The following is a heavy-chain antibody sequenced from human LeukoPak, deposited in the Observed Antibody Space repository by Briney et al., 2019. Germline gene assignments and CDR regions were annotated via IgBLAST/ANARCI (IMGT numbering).Heavy chain of an antibody. V-gene: IGHV3-23*01. CDR2: IGGSGSST. J-gene: IGHJ4*02. CDR1: GFTFNTYA. D-gene: IGHD2-21*02. CDR3: AKAVDDYFFGY. Sequence: PGGSLRLSCAASGFTFNTYAMSWVRQAPGKGLEWVSGIGGSGSSTYYAESVKGRFTISRDNSKNTLYLQMNSLRAEDTAAYYCAKAVDDYFFGYWGQGTLVTVSS.